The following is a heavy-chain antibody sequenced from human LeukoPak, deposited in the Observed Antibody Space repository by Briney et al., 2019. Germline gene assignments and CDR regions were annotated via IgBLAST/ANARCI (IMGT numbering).Heavy chain of an antibody. CDR1: GGSISSSGYY. CDR3: ARVGSSVV. D-gene: IGHD6-19*01. Sequence: PSETLSLTCTVSGGSISSSGYYWGWIRQPPGKGLEWIGSMYYSGSTYYNPSLKSRVTISVDTSKNQFSLKLRSVTAADTAVYYCARVGSSVVWGQGTLVTVSS. J-gene: IGHJ4*02. CDR2: MYYSGST. V-gene: IGHV4-39*07.